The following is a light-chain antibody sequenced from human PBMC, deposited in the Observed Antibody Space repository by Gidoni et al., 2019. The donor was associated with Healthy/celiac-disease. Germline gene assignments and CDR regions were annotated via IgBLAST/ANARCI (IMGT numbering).Light chain of an antibody. CDR1: QSVLYSSNNKNY. CDR2: WAS. Sequence: DIVMTQSPDSLAVSLGERATINCKSSQSVLYSSNNKNYLAWYQQKPGHPPKLLIYWASNRESGVPDRVSGSGSGTDFTLTISSLQAEDVAVYYCQQYYSTPYTFGQXTKLEIK. CDR3: QQYYSTPYT. J-gene: IGKJ2*01. V-gene: IGKV4-1*01.